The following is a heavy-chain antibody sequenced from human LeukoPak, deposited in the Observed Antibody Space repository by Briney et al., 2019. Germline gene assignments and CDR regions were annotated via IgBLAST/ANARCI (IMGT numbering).Heavy chain of an antibody. CDR1: GGSFSGYY. D-gene: IGHD5-24*01. CDR3: ARGSRWLPNYTDY. Sequence: SETLSLTCAVYGGSFSGYYWSWIRQPPGKGLEWIGEINHSGSTNYNPSLKSRVTISVDTSKNQFSLKLSSVTAADMAVYYCARGSRWLPNYTDYWGQGTLVTVSS. CDR2: INHSGST. J-gene: IGHJ4*02. V-gene: IGHV4-34*01.